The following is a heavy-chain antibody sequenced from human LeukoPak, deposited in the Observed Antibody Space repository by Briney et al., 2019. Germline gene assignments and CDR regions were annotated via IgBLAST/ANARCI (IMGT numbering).Heavy chain of an antibody. CDR3: AKDYSSSWYALSSYMDV. D-gene: IGHD6-13*01. J-gene: IGHJ6*03. CDR1: GFTFSSYG. Sequence: GGSLRLSCAASGFTFSSYGMHWVRQAPGKGLEWVAVISYDGSNKYYADSVKGRFTIFRDNSKNTLYLQMNSLRAEDTAVYYCAKDYSSSWYALSSYMDVWGKGTTVTISS. CDR2: ISYDGSNK. V-gene: IGHV3-30*18.